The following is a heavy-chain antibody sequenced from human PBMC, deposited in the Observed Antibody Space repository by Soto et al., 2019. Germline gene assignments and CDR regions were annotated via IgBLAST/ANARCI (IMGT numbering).Heavy chain of an antibody. V-gene: IGHV1-69*13. CDR2: IIPIFSTA. CDR3: ARTPLERPTAWFDP. J-gene: IGHJ5*02. D-gene: IGHD4-4*01. Sequence: SVKVSCKASGGTFSTYAITWVRQAPGQGLEWMGGIIPIFSTANYAQKFQGRLTITADESTSTAYMELSSLRSEDTAVYYCARTPLERPTAWFDPWGQGTLVTVSS. CDR1: GGTFSTYA.